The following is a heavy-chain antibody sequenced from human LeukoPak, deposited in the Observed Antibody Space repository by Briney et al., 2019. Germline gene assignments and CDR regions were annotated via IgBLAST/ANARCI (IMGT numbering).Heavy chain of an antibody. Sequence: PGGSLRLSCAASGFTFSSYAMSWVRQTPGKGLEWVSTISGSGRSTYYADSVKDRFTISRDNSKNTLYLHMNSLRAEDTAVYYCAKREPDYYYFYLDVWGKGTAVTVSS. D-gene: IGHD1-14*01. CDR3: AKREPDYYYFYLDV. J-gene: IGHJ6*03. CDR1: GFTFSSYA. CDR2: ISGSGRST. V-gene: IGHV3-23*01.